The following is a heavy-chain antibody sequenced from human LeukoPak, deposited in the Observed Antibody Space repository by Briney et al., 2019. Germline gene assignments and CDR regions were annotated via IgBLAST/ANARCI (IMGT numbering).Heavy chain of an antibody. CDR1: GFTFSSYA. Sequence: GGSLRLSCAASGFTFSSYAMSWVRQAPGKGLEWVSAISGSGGSTYYADSVKGRFTISRDNSKNTLYLQMNSLRAEDTAVYYCAKAIEAELWFGEIYYYGMDVWGQGATVTVSS. CDR3: AKAIEAELWFGEIYYYGMDV. D-gene: IGHD3-10*01. V-gene: IGHV3-23*01. J-gene: IGHJ6*02. CDR2: ISGSGGST.